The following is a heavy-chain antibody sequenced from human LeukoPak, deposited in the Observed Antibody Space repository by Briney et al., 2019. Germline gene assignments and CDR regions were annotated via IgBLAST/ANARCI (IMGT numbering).Heavy chain of an antibody. V-gene: IGHV3-30*02. CDR2: IRYDGSNK. D-gene: IGHD2-15*01. CDR3: AKDRASLAAIGDY. Sequence: GGSLRLSCAASGFTFSSYAMSWVRQAPGKGLEWVAFIRYDGSNKYYADSVKGRFTISRDNSKNTLYLQMNSLRAEDTAVYYCAKDRASLAAIGDYWGQGTLVTVSS. J-gene: IGHJ4*02. CDR1: GFTFSSYA.